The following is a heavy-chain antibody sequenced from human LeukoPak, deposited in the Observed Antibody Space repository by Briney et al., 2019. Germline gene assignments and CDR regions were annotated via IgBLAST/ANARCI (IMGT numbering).Heavy chain of an antibody. J-gene: IGHJ3*02. Sequence: PGGSLRLSCAASGFTFSSYWMHWVRQAPGKGLVWVSRINTDGSSTSYADSVKGRFTISRDNAKNTLYLQMNSLRAEDTAVYYCARPTEADIVVVVEVFDIWGQGTMVTVSS. CDR3: ARPTEADIVVVVEVFDI. D-gene: IGHD2-15*01. V-gene: IGHV3-74*01. CDR2: INTDGSST. CDR1: GFTFSSYW.